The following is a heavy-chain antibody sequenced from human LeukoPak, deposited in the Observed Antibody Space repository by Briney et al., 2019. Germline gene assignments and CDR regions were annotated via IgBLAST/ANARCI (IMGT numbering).Heavy chain of an antibody. J-gene: IGHJ4*02. CDR3: ARDWTYYDFWSGYSQETSAPYY. D-gene: IGHD3-3*01. V-gene: IGHV1-69*04. CDR2: IIPILGIA. CDR1: GGTFSSYA. Sequence: GASVKVSCKASGGTFSSYAISWVRQAPGQGLEWMGRIIPILGIANYAQKFQGRVTITADKSTSTAYMELSSLRSEDTAVYYCARDWTYYDFWSGYSQETSAPYYWGQGTLVTVSS.